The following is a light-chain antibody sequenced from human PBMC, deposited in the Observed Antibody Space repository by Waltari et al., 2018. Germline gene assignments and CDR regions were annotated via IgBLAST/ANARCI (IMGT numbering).Light chain of an antibody. Sequence: QSDLTQPPSASGSPGQSVTISCTGTNRDIGAYNYVSWYQQHPGKAPKLIIYEVNKRPSGVPDRFSGSKSGNTASLTVSGLQDDDEADYYCAPHGGIRIFGGGTKLTVL. V-gene: IGLV2-8*01. CDR1: NRDIGAYNY. CDR2: EVN. CDR3: APHGGIRI. J-gene: IGLJ2*01.